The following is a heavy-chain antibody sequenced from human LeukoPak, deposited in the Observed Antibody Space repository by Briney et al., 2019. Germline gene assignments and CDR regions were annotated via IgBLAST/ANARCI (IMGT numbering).Heavy chain of an antibody. J-gene: IGHJ4*02. CDR3: ARGGITIFGGIIYQDY. CDR1: GFIFSDFS. V-gene: IGHV3-20*04. Sequence: GGSLRLSCTVSGFIFSDFSMSWVRQAPGKGLEWVSGINWNGRSTGYADSVKGRFTISRDNAKNSLYLQMNSLRAEDTAFYYCARGGITIFGGIIYQDYWGQGTLVTVSS. D-gene: IGHD3-3*01. CDR2: INWNGRST.